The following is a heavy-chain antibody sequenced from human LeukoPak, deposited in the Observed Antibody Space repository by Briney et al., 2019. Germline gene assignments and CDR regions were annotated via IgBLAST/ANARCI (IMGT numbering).Heavy chain of an antibody. V-gene: IGHV3-9*03. Sequence: GRSLRLSCAASGFTFDDYAMHWVRQAPGKGLEWVSGISWNSGSIGYADSVKGRFTTSRDNAKNSLYLQMNSLRAEDMALYYCAKAGLNGDYVDYWGQGTLVTVSS. CDR2: ISWNSGSI. CDR1: GFTFDDYA. CDR3: AKAGLNGDYVDY. D-gene: IGHD4-17*01. J-gene: IGHJ4*02.